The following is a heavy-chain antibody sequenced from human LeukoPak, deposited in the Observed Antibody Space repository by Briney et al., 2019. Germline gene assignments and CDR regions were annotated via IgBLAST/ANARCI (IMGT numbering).Heavy chain of an antibody. Sequence: SEPLSLTCTVSGGSISSSDSYWGWIRQPPGTGLEWIGNIYYSGSTYSNPSLKSRLTISLDASKNQFSLKLSSVTAADTAVYYCAREGNYYDSSGYLYYFDYWGQGTLVTVSS. CDR2: IYYSGST. J-gene: IGHJ4*02. V-gene: IGHV4-39*07. D-gene: IGHD3-22*01. CDR3: AREGNYYDSSGYLYYFDY. CDR1: GGSISSSDSY.